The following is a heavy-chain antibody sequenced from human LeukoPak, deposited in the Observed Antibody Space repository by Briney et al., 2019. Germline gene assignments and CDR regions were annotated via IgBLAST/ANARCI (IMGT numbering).Heavy chain of an antibody. J-gene: IGHJ6*02. D-gene: IGHD2-15*01. V-gene: IGHV1-18*01. CDR3: AREAVKNPLYCSGGSCYGPGGYYYYGMDV. Sequence: ASVKVSCKASGYTFTSYGISWVRQAPGQGLEWMGWISAYNGNTNYAQKLHGRVTMTTDTSTSTAYMELRSLRSDDTAVYYCAREAVKNPLYCSGGSCYGPGGYYYYGMDVWGQGTTVTVSS. CDR2: ISAYNGNT. CDR1: GYTFTSYG.